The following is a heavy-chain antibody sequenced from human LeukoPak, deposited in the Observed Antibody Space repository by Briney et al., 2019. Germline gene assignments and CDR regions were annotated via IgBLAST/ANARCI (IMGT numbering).Heavy chain of an antibody. CDR1: GGSISSSNW. D-gene: IGHD3-10*01. J-gene: IGHJ5*02. CDR2: IYHSGST. CDR3: ARDLDATRRGGNVYNWFDP. Sequence: SETLSLTCAVSGGSISSSNWWSWVRQPPGKGLEWIGEIYHSGSTNYNPSLKSRVTISVDTSKNQFSLKLSSVTAADTAVYYCARDLDATRRGGNVYNWFDPWGQGTLVTVSS. V-gene: IGHV4-4*02.